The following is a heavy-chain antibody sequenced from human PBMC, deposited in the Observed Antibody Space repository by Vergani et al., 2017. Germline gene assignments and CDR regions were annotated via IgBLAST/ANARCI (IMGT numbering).Heavy chain of an antibody. CDR3: ARVVIPAAILGVGYYYYMDV. CDR2: ISSSSSTI. D-gene: IGHD2-2*02. CDR1: GFTFSSYS. V-gene: IGHV3-48*01. J-gene: IGHJ6*03. Sequence: EVQLVESGGGLVQPGGSLRLSCAASGFTFSSYSMNWVRQAPGKGLEWVSYISSSSSTIYYADSVKGRFTISRDNAKNSLFLQMNSLRAEDTAVYYCARVVIPAAILGVGYYYYMDVWGKGTTVTVSS.